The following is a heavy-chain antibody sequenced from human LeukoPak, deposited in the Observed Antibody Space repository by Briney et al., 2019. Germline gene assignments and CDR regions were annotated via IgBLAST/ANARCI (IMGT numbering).Heavy chain of an antibody. CDR2: INHSGST. D-gene: IGHD2-8*01. Sequence: SETLSLTCAVYGGSFSGYYWSWIRQPPGKGLEWIGEINHSGSTNYNPSLKSRVTISVDTSKNQFSLKLSSVTAADTAVYYCARGGMVYVISSYYYYGMDVWGQGTTVTVSS. CDR3: ARGGMVYVISSYYYYGMDV. CDR1: GGSFSGYY. J-gene: IGHJ6*02. V-gene: IGHV4-34*01.